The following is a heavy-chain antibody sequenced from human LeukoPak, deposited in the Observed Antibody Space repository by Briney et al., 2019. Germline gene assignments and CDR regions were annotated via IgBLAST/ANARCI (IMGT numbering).Heavy chain of an antibody. V-gene: IGHV3-43D*04. CDR3: AKDITWGYGSGSYCMDA. J-gene: IGHJ6*03. D-gene: IGHD3-10*01. CDR2: ISWDGGST. CDR1: GFTFDDYA. Sequence: GGSLRLSCAASGFTFDDYAMHWVRQAPGKGLEWVSLISWDGGSTYYADSVKGRFTISRDNSKNSLYLQMNSLRAEDTALYYCAKDITWGYGSGSYCMDAWGKGTTVTVSS.